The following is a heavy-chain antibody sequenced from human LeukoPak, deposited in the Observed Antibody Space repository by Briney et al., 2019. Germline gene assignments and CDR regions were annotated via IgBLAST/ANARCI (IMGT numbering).Heavy chain of an antibody. CDR2: INQSGST. CDR1: GGSFSGYY. J-gene: IGHJ5*02. Sequence: SETLSLTCAVYGGSFSGYYWSWLRQPPGKGLEGIGEINQSGSTNYNPSLKSRVTISVDTSKNQFSLKLSSVTAADMAVYYCARAGAARGSFDPWGQGTLVTVSS. V-gene: IGHV4-34*01. CDR3: ARAGAARGSFDP. D-gene: IGHD6-6*01.